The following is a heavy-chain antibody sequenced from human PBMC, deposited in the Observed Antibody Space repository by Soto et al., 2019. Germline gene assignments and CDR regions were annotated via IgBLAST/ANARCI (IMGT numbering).Heavy chain of an antibody. CDR3: ARLPPYGSSGTNWFDP. Sequence: PSETLSLTCAVSGGSISSGGYSWSWIRQPPGKGLEWIGYIYHSGSTYYNPSLKSRVTISVDTSKNQFSLKLSSVTAADTAVYYCARLPPYGSSGTNWFDPGGQGPLVTVSS. J-gene: IGHJ5*02. V-gene: IGHV4-30-2*01. CDR1: GGSISSGGYS. D-gene: IGHD6-13*01. CDR2: IYHSGST.